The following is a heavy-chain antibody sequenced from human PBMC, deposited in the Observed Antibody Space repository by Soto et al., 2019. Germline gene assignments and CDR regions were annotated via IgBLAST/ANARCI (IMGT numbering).Heavy chain of an antibody. CDR1: GGSISSYY. Sequence: WETLSLTCTVSGGSISSYYWSWIRQPAGKGLEWVGRIYTSGSTNYNPSLKSRVTMSVDTSKNQFSLKLSSVTAADTAVYYCARDRGSYSQNYYYYYGMDVWGQGTTVTVSS. J-gene: IGHJ6*02. V-gene: IGHV4-4*07. CDR3: ARDRGSYSQNYYYYYGMDV. D-gene: IGHD1-26*01. CDR2: IYTSGST.